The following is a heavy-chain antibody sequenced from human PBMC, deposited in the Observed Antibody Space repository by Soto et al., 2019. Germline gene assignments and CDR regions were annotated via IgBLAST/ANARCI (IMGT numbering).Heavy chain of an antibody. CDR3: ARGTVVIFDYYGMDV. D-gene: IGHD3-22*01. Sequence: QEQLVQSGAEVTKPGASVKVSCKASGFTFTDFDIIWVRQATGQGLEWMGWMKPNSGKTDFAQRFQGRVNMTSDTSMTTVYMELRSLRSADTAVYYCARGTVVIFDYYGMDVWGQGTTITVSS. CDR1: GFTFTDFD. V-gene: IGHV1-8*01. CDR2: MKPNSGKT. J-gene: IGHJ6*02.